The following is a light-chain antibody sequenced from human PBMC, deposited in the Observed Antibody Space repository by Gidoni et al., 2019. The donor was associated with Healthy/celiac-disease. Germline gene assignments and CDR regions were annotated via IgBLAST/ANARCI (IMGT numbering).Light chain of an antibody. V-gene: IGKV1-39*01. J-gene: IGKJ1*01. Sequence: DSEITQSPSSLSASVGDRVTITCRASQSISSYLNWYQQKPGKAPKLLIYAASSLEGVVPSRFSGSGSGTDFTLTISSLQAEDFATYYCQQSYSTPWTFGQGTKVEIK. CDR1: QSISSY. CDR3: QQSYSTPWT. CDR2: AAS.